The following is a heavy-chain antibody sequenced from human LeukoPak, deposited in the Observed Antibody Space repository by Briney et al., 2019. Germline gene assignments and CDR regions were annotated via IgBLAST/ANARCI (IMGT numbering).Heavy chain of an antibody. CDR1: GFTFTNYA. CDR2: ISYDGTNK. V-gene: IGHV3-30-3*01. CDR3: ARGFVLGAAKNYFDY. Sequence: GSLRLSCAASGFTFTNYALHWVRQAPGKGLEWVAVISYDGTNKYYADSVKGRFTISRDNSRNTLSLQMNSLRAEDTALYYCARGFVLGAAKNYFDYWGQGALVTVSS. J-gene: IGHJ4*02. D-gene: IGHD2-21*02.